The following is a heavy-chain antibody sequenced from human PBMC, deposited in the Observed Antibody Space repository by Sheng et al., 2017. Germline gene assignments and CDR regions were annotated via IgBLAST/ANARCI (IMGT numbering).Heavy chain of an antibody. CDR2: IYYSGST. CDR3: ARRLGATYGFDRT. J-gene: IGHJ4*02. D-gene: IGHD1-26*01. Sequence: QVQLQESGPGLVKPSETLSLTCTVSGGSISSYYWSWIRQPPGKGLEWIGYIYYSGSTNYNPSLKSRVTIISRHVQEPVLLKLELCDRSRTRPWYYCARRLGATYGFDRTWGQGT. CDR1: GGSISSYY. V-gene: IGHV4-59*01.